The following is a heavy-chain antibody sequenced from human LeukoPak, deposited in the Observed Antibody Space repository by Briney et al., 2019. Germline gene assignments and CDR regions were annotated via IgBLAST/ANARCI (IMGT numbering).Heavy chain of an antibody. Sequence: SETLSLTCAVYGGSFSGYYWSWIRQPPGKGLEWIGEINHSGSTNYNPSLKSRVTISVDTSKNQFSLKLSSVTAADTAVYYCARDPLNYDSSGGRVDPWGQGTLVTVSS. CDR1: GGSFSGYY. CDR2: INHSGST. J-gene: IGHJ5*02. V-gene: IGHV4-34*01. D-gene: IGHD3-22*01. CDR3: ARDPLNYDSSGGRVDP.